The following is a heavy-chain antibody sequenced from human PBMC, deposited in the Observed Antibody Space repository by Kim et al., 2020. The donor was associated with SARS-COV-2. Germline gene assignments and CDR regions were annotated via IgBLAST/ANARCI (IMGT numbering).Heavy chain of an antibody. Sequence: ASVKVSCKASGYTFTSYDINWVRQATGQGLEWMGWMNPNSGNTGYAQKFQGRVTMTRNTSISTAYMELSSLRSEDTAVYYCARAPNYYGSGSYYSDYWGQGTLVTVSS. CDR1: GYTFTSYD. V-gene: IGHV1-8*01. CDR3: ARAPNYYGSGSYYSDY. CDR2: MNPNSGNT. D-gene: IGHD3-10*01. J-gene: IGHJ4*02.